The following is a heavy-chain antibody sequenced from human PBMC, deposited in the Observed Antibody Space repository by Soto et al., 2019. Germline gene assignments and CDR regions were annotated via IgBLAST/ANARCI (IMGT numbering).Heavy chain of an antibody. Sequence: SETLSLTCTVSGGSISSGDYYWSWIRQPPGKGLEWIGYIYYSGSTYYNPSLKSRVTISVDTSKNQFSLKRSSVTAADTAGYCCARARPTGARLLPWGQGTLVTV. D-gene: IGHD1-1*01. J-gene: IGHJ5*02. V-gene: IGHV4-30-4*01. CDR3: ARARPTGARLLP. CDR2: IYYSGST. CDR1: GGSISSGDYY.